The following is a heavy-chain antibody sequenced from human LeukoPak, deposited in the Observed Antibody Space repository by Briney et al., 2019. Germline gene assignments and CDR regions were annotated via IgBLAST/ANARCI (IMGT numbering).Heavy chain of an antibody. V-gene: IGHV4-4*07. J-gene: IGHJ5*02. D-gene: IGHD1-26*01. Sequence: PSATLSRTCTVSGGAISSSYLSWIRLHPGKGLELIRRIYSNGYTNYNPPLKSRVTMSVDTSNNQFSLKLSSVTAADTAVYYCARAMGATTDNWFDPWGQGTLVTVSS. CDR1: GGAISSSY. CDR3: ARAMGATTDNWFDP. CDR2: IYSNGYT.